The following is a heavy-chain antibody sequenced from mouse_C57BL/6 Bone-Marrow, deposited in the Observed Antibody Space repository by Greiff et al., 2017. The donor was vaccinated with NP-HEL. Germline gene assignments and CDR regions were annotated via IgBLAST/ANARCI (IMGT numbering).Heavy chain of an antibody. J-gene: IGHJ2*01. D-gene: IGHD1-1*01. CDR1: GYTFTSYW. CDR2: IDPSDSET. CDR3: ARGPITTVVARGPSYFDY. Sequence: QVQLQQPGAELVRPGSSVKLSCKASGYTFTSYWMHWVKQRPIQGLEWIGNIDPSDSETHYNQKFKDKATLTVDKSSSTAYMPLSSLTSEDSAVYYCARGPITTVVARGPSYFDYWGQGTTLTVSS. V-gene: IGHV1-52*01.